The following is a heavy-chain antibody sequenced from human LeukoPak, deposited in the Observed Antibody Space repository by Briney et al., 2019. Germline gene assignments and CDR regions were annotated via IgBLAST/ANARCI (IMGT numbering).Heavy chain of an antibody. CDR3: AKASWVSTADAVL. Sequence: PGGSLTLSCAASGFIFSRYAMSWVREAPARGLEWVSSLRGNGDTFYADSVKGRFTLSRDESRNTVYLHLNELRVEDTAVYYCAKASWVSTADAVLWGQGTVVTVSS. CDR1: GFIFSRYA. D-gene: IGHD3-16*01. CDR2: LRGNGDT. V-gene: IGHV3-23*01. J-gene: IGHJ4*02.